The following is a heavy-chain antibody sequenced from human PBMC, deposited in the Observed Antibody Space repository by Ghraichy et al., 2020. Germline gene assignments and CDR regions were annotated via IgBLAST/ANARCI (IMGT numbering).Heavy chain of an antibody. J-gene: IGHJ5*02. D-gene: IGHD2-15*01. CDR1: GLTFSNYA. V-gene: IGHV3-23*01. CDR3: AKAWGYCSGGTCPSYNWFDP. Sequence: LSLTCAASGLTFSNYAMTWVRQAPGQGLEWVSGIGASGGATYYADSVQGRFTISRDNSKSTLYLQMNSLRAEDTAIYYCAKAWGYCSGGTCPSYNWFDPWGQGTLVTVSS. CDR2: IGASGGAT.